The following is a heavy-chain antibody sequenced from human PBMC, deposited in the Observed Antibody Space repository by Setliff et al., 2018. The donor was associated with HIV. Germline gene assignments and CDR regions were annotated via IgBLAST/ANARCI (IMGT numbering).Heavy chain of an antibody. CDR3: AREEERYYDSSGHDAFDI. V-gene: IGHV3-11*05. J-gene: IGHJ3*02. CDR2: ISSSSSYT. Sequence: LRLSCAASGFTFSDCYMSWIRQAPGKGLEWVSYISSSSSYTNYADSVKGRFTISRDNAKNSLYLQMNSLRAEDTAVYYCAREEERYYDSSGHDAFDIWGQGTMVTVSS. CDR1: GFTFSDCY. D-gene: IGHD3-22*01.